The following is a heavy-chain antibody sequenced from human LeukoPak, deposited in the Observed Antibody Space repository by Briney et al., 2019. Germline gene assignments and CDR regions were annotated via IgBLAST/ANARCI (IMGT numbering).Heavy chain of an antibody. D-gene: IGHD2-15*01. Sequence: SQTLSLTCVISGDSVSSNGAAWNWLRQSPSRGLEWLGGTYYRSKWYYAYALSVRGRITINPDTSKNQFSLQLNSVTPEDTAVYYCERDPDFAYSIFDSWGQGTLVTVSS. CDR1: GDSVSSNGAA. CDR2: TYYRSKWYY. V-gene: IGHV6-1*01. J-gene: IGHJ4*02. CDR3: ERDPDFAYSIFDS.